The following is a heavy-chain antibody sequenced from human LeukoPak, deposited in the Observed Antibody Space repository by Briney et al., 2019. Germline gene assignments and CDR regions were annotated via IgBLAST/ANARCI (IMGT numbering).Heavy chain of an antibody. Sequence: SETLSLTCTVSGGSISSGSYYWSWIRQPAGKGLEWIGRIYTSGSTNYNPSLKSRVTISVDTSKNQFSLKLSSVTAADTAVYYCAIRVSGRAFDIWGQGTMVTVSS. CDR3: AIRVSGRAFDI. CDR2: IYTSGST. CDR1: GGSISSGSYY. J-gene: IGHJ3*02. D-gene: IGHD3-16*01. V-gene: IGHV4-61*02.